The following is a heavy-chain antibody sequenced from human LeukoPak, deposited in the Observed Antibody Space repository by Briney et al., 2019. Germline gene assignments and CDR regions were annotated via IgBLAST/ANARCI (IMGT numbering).Heavy chain of an antibody. CDR3: SRPNSGSYYSPFWFDP. J-gene: IGHJ5*02. CDR2: ISGSGGGT. V-gene: IGHV3-23*01. D-gene: IGHD3-10*01. CDR1: GFTFSSYA. Sequence: GGSLRLSCAASGFTFSSYAMSWVRQAPGKGLEWVSAISGSGGGTYYADSVKGRFTISRDNSKNTLYLQMNSLRAEDTAVYYCSRPNSGSYYSPFWFDPWGQGTLVTVSS.